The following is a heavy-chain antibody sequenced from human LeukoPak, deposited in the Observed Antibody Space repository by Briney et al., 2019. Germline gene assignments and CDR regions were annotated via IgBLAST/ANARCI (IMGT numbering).Heavy chain of an antibody. J-gene: IGHJ6*02. CDR3: ARGGFKYNYYDAMDV. V-gene: IGHV3-53*01. D-gene: IGHD2-15*01. CDR2: IYNDGRT. CDR1: GFTVSTDY. Sequence: PGGSLRLSCVVSGFTVSTDYMTWVRQAPGKGLEWVSIIYNDGRTYYADSVKGRFTISRDNAKNTLYLQMNSQRAEDTTIYYCARGGFKYNYYDAMDVWGQGTTVTVSS.